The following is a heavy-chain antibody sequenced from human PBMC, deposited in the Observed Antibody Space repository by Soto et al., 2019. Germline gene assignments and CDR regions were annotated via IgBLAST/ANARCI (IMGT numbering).Heavy chain of an antibody. J-gene: IGHJ6*02. Sequence: SETLSLTCTVSGGSLSSSGYYWGWIRQPPGKGLGWIGSIYYSGSTYYNPSLKSRVTISVDTSKNQFSLKLSSVTAADTAVYYCATPLRFLEWLPSDYYYYYGMDVWAQGPTVT. V-gene: IGHV4-39*01. CDR2: IYYSGST. CDR1: GGSLSSSGYY. CDR3: ATPLRFLEWLPSDYYYYYGMDV. D-gene: IGHD3-3*01.